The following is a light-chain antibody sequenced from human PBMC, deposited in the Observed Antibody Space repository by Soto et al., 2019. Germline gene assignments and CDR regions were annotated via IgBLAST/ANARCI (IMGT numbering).Light chain of an antibody. CDR1: SSDVGGYIY. CDR2: DVT. Sequence: QCLRTQTASVSGSPGQSITISCTGTSSDVGGYIYVSWYQQHPGKAPKLMIYDVTSRPSGVSYRFSGSKSGNTASLTISGLQAEDEADYYCSSYTTSSSYVFGTGTKVTVL. J-gene: IGLJ1*01. V-gene: IGLV2-14*01. CDR3: SSYTTSSSYV.